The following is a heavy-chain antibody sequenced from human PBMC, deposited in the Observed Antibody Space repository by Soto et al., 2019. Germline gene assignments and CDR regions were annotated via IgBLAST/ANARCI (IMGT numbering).Heavy chain of an antibody. CDR1: GGTFSSYA. CDR3: GNDYGDYGGMDV. CDR2: IIPIFGTA. Sequence: ASVKVSCKASGGTFSSYAISWVRQAPGQGLEWMGGIIPIFGTANYAQKFQGRVTITADESTSTAYMELSSLRSEDTAVYYCGNDYGDYGGMDVWGQGTTVTVSS. D-gene: IGHD4-17*01. V-gene: IGHV1-69*13. J-gene: IGHJ6*02.